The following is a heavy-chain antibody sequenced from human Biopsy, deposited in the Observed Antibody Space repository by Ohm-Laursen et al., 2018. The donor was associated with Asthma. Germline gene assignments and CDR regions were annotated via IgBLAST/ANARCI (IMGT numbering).Heavy chain of an antibody. J-gene: IGHJ6*02. CDR2: IIPIFGIT. CDR1: GGTFSIYP. V-gene: IGHV1-69*13. CDR3: AREFVSGERRDLWHFGLDV. Sequence: GASVKVSCNASGGTFSIYPITWVRQAPGHGLEWMGGIIPIFGITNYAQKFQGRFTITADESTSTAYMELSSLTSDDTAVYFCAREFVSGERRDLWHFGLDVWGQGTTVTVSS. D-gene: IGHD3-10*01.